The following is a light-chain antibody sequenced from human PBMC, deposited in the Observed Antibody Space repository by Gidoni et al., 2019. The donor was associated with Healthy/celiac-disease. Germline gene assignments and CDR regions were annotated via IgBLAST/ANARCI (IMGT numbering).Light chain of an antibody. CDR3: SAWDSSLSAVV. V-gene: IGLV10-54*01. Sequence: QAGLTQPPSVSKGLRQTATLTCTGNNNNVGNQGAAWLQQHQVHTPKLLSYRNNNRPSGISERLSASRSGNTASLTITGLQPEDEADYYCSAWDSSLSAVVFGGGTKLTVL. CDR1: NNNVGNQG. J-gene: IGLJ2*01. CDR2: RNN.